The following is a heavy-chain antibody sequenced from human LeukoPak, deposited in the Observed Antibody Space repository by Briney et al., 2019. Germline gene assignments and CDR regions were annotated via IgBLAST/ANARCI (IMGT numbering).Heavy chain of an antibody. V-gene: IGHV3-23*01. Sequence: GGSLRLFCAASGFTFSSYAMSWVRRAPGKGLEWVSSISGSGGNTYYAQSVKGRFSISRDNSKNTLNLQMDSLRADDTALYFCAKDPWNTAVANTNGWFDPWGQGTQVTVSS. J-gene: IGHJ5*02. CDR2: ISGSGGNT. D-gene: IGHD6-19*01. CDR1: GFTFSSYA. CDR3: AKDPWNTAVANTNGWFDP.